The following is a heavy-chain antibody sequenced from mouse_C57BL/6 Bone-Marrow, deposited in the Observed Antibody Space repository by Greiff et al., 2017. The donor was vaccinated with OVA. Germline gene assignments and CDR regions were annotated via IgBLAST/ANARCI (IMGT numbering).Heavy chain of an antibody. CDR2: IAPSDSYI. V-gene: IGHV1-59*01. J-gene: IGHJ2*02. Sequence: VQLQQPGAERVRPGTSVKLSCKASGYTFTNYWMHWVKQRPGQGLEWIGVIAPSDSYINYNQKFKGRATLTVDTSSSTAYMHLSSLTSEDSAVYYCAHYGSRLYLHYWGQGTSLTVSS. CDR3: AHYGSRLYLHY. D-gene: IGHD1-1*01. CDR1: GYTFTNYW.